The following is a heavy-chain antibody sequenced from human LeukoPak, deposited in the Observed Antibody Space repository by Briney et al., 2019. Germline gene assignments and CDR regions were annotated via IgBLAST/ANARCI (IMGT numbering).Heavy chain of an antibody. D-gene: IGHD6-19*01. Sequence: PGGSLRLSCVVSGFTFSSYAMHWVRQAPGKGLEWVAVILNDGSTKYFADSVKGRFTISRDNSKNTLYLQMSSLRAEDTAVYYCARDHPYNSALRFDWWGQGTLVTVSS. CDR2: ILNDGSTK. CDR1: GFTFSSYA. J-gene: IGHJ4*02. CDR3: ARDHPYNSALRFDW. V-gene: IGHV3-33*05.